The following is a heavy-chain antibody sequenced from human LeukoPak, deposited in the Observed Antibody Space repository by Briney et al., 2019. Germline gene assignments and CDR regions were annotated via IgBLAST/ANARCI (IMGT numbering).Heavy chain of an antibody. V-gene: IGHV3-53*01. J-gene: IGHJ4*02. Sequence: PGGSLRVSCAASGFTVSSNYMSWVRQAPGKGLEWVSVIYSGGSTYYADSVKGRFTISRDNSKNTLYLQMNSLRAEDTAVYYCARGGTMVRGVIEYYFDYWGQGTLVTVSS. D-gene: IGHD3-10*01. CDR1: GFTVSSNY. CDR3: ARGGTMVRGVIEYYFDY. CDR2: IYSGGST.